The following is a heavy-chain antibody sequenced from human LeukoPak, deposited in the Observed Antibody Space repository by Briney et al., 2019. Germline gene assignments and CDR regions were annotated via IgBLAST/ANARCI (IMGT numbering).Heavy chain of an antibody. J-gene: IGHJ4*02. CDR1: GGSISSSSYY. V-gene: IGHV4-39*01. CDR2: IYYSGST. CDR3: ARHVEIAVAGPIDY. D-gene: IGHD6-19*01. Sequence: SETLSLTCTVSGGSISSSSYYWGWIRQPPGKGLEWIGTIYYSGSTYYNPSLKSRVTISVDTSKNQFSLKLSSVTAADTAVYYCARHVEIAVAGPIDYWGQGTLVTVSS.